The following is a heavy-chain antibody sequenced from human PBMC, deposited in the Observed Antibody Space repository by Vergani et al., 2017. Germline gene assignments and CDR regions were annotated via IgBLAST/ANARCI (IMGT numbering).Heavy chain of an antibody. D-gene: IGHD2-15*01. Sequence: QVQLQESGPGLVKPSETLSLTFTVSGDSVISTDYHWGWIRQPPGKGLEWIGSMDYSGSTSYNPSLGSRISISFETPKNQFSLRLTSVTAADTAVYYCASKRGACRAAYCHSYDFWGPGTLVGVSS. CDR3: ASKRGACRAAYCHSYDF. J-gene: IGHJ4*02. CDR1: GDSVISTDYH. V-gene: IGHV4-39*01. CDR2: MDYSGST.